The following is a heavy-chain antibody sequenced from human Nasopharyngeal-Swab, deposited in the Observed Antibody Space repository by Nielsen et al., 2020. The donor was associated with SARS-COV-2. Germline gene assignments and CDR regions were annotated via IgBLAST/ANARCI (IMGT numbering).Heavy chain of an antibody. J-gene: IGHJ4*02. CDR1: GFTFSSYS. V-gene: IGHV3-21*01. CDR3: AKKTVGTYPFDY. CDR2: ISSSSSFI. Sequence: GESLKISCAASGFTFSSYSMNWVRQAPGKGLGWVSSISSSSSFIYYADSVKGRFTISRDNAKNSLYLQMNSLRGEDTAVYYCAKKTVGTYPFDYWGQGTLVTLSS. D-gene: IGHD3-16*02.